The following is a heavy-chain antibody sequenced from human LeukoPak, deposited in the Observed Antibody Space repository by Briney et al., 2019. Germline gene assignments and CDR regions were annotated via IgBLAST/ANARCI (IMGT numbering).Heavy chain of an antibody. CDR1: GGSFSGYY. V-gene: IGHV4-34*01. Sequence: RASETLSLTCAVYGGSFSGYYWSWIRQPPGKGLEWIGEINHSGSTNYNPSLKSRVTISVDTSKNQFSLKLSSVTAADTAVYYCARRTPLTSIAARRWGHFDYWGQGTLVTVSS. CDR3: ARRTPLTSIAARRWGHFDY. J-gene: IGHJ4*02. CDR2: INHSGST. D-gene: IGHD6-6*01.